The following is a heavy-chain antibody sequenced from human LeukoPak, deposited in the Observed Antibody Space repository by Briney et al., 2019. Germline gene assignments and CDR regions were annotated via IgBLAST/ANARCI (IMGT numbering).Heavy chain of an antibody. CDR2: IGTAGNYI. CDR3: ATNLFCASASCL. D-gene: IGHD2-2*01. Sequence: GGSLRLSCAASGFTFSDYTMNWVRQTPGKGLEWLSSIGTAGNYIFYADSVQGRFTISRDNANDSLYLEMKSLRVEDTATYYCATNLFCASASCLWGQGTLVTVSS. J-gene: IGHJ4*02. CDR1: GFTFSDYT. V-gene: IGHV3-21*01.